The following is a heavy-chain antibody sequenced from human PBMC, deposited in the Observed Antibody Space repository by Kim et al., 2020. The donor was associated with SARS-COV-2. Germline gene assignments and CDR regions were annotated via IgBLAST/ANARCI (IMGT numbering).Heavy chain of an antibody. CDR3: AKDSYVSGTYYIHSFYYSMDV. Sequence: GGSLRLSCAASGFTFTNYGIHWVRQAPGKGLEWVAVISYDGSNKYYADSVKGRFNISRDNSKNTLFLQMNSLRAEDTALYYCAKDSYVSGTYYIHSFYYSMDVWGQGTPGTVSS. CDR2: ISYDGSNK. D-gene: IGHD3-10*01. J-gene: IGHJ6*02. CDR1: GFTFTNYG. V-gene: IGHV3-30*18.